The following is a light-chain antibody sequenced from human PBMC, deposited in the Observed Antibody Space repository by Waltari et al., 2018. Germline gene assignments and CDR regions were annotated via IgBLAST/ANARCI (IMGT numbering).Light chain of an antibody. V-gene: IGLV4-69*01. Sequence: QFVVTQSPSASASLGASVRLTCTLSGGHINYAIAWHQQRPEKGLRFLIKLNGDGSHTKGDGIPDRFSASSSGSDYYLTISSLQSEDEADYYCQNWATGGVFGGGTKLTVL. CDR1: GGHINYA. J-gene: IGLJ3*02. CDR3: QNWATGGV. CDR2: LNGDGSH.